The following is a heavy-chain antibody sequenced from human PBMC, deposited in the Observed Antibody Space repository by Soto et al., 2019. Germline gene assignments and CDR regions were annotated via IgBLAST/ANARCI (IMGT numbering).Heavy chain of an antibody. CDR2: IHYSGST. D-gene: IGHD3-3*01. Sequence: PSETLSLTXTVSGDSISTFYWSWIRQPPGKGLEWIGYIHYSGSTNYNPSLKSQVIISVDTSKNQFSLKLSSVTAADTAVYFCARVRSNLFDHWGQGTLVTVSS. CDR3: ARVRSNLFDH. J-gene: IGHJ4*02. V-gene: IGHV4-59*01. CDR1: GDSISTFY.